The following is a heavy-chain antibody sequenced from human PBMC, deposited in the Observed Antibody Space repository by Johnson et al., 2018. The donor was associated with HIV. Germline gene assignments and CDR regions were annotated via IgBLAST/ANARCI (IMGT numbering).Heavy chain of an antibody. D-gene: IGHD6-25*01. CDR3: AKETPSSGGTFDI. CDR1: GFTFSSYA. CDR2: ISYDGSNK. V-gene: IGHV3-30*04. Sequence: QVQLVESGGGVVQPGRSLRLSCAASGFTFSSYAMHWVRQAPGKGLEWVAVISYDGSNKYYADSVKGRFTISRDNSKNTLYLQLNSLRAEDTAVYYCAKETPSSGGTFDIWGQGTMVTVSS. J-gene: IGHJ3*02.